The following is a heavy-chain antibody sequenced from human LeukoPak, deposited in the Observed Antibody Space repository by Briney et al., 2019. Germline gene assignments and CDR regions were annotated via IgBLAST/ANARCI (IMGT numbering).Heavy chain of an antibody. CDR3: ASTMGGDMFHY. D-gene: IGHD1-26*01. CDR1: GGSISSSSYY. Sequence: SETLSLTCTVSGGSISSSSYYWGWICQPPGKGLEWIGNIYYSGSTYYSPSLKSRVTISVDTSKNQFSLKLSSVTAADTAVYYCASTMGGDMFHYWGQGTLVTVSS. V-gene: IGHV4-39*01. CDR2: IYYSGST. J-gene: IGHJ4*02.